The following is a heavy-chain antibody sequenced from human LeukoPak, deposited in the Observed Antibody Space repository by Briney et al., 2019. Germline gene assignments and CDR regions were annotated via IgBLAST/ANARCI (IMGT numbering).Heavy chain of an antibody. CDR3: AKDFSGGTVGYYYYMDV. CDR1: GFTFSSYG. V-gene: IGHV3-30*02. J-gene: IGHJ6*03. CDR2: IRYDGSNK. Sequence: TGGSLRLSCAASGFTFSSYGMHWVRQAPGKGLEWVAFIRYDGSNKYYADSVKGRFTISRDNSKNTLYLQMNSLRAEDTAVYYCAKDFSGGTVGYYYYMDVWGKGTTVTVSS. D-gene: IGHD2-8*02.